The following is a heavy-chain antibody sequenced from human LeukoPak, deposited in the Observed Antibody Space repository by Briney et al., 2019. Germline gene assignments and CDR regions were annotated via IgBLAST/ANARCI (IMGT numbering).Heavy chain of an antibody. CDR2: ISGSGSYT. CDR3: ARVGSIAAAGTPDY. CDR1: GFTFSDYY. J-gene: IGHJ4*02. V-gene: IGHV3-11*06. Sequence: PGGSLRLSCAASGFTFSDYYMTWIRQAPGKGLEWLSYISGSGSYTNYADSVKGRFTTSRDHAKNSLYLRMNSLRAEDTAVYYCARVGSIAAAGTPDYWGQGTLVTVSS. D-gene: IGHD6-13*01.